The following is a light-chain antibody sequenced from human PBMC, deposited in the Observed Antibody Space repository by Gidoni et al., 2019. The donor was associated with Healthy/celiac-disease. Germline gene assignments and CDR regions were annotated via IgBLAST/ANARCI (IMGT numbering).Light chain of an antibody. J-gene: IGKJ2*01. V-gene: IGKV2-28*01. Sequence: IVMTQAPLSLLVTPGEPAYISCRSSPRLLQSNGYNSLDWYLKKPEQSPQLLIFSGSNRASGVPGWFSGSGSGTVFPLNISLLAADVVAVYCCLHALHPPITFGQGTRLEIK. CDR3: LHALHPPIT. CDR2: SGS. CDR1: PRLLQSNGYNS.